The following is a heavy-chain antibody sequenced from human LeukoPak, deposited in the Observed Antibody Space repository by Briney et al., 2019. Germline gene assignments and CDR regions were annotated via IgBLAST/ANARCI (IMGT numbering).Heavy chain of an antibody. CDR2: ISRNGGST. V-gene: IGHV3-64D*06. Sequence: GGSLRLSCSASGFTFSTYAMHWVRQAPGKGLEYVSGISRNGGSTYYADSVKGRFTISRDNSKNTLYLQMSSLRAEDTALYYCANQISGWVYWGQGTLVTVSS. CDR3: ANQISGWVY. CDR1: GFTFSTYA. D-gene: IGHD6-19*01. J-gene: IGHJ4*02.